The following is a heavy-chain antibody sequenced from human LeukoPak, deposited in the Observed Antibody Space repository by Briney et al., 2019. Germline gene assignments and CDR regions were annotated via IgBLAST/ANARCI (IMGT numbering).Heavy chain of an antibody. J-gene: IGHJ4*02. Sequence: GQSLRLSCTTSGFAFDDFAMSWVRQPAGQGLEWVGFIRRRAYGGAAEYAASVKGRFIISRDDSKGIAYLQMNSLKTEDTAVYYCSRNGLVDFDYWGQGSRVIVSP. V-gene: IGHV3-49*04. CDR2: IRRRAYGGAA. CDR1: GFAFDDFA. CDR3: SRNGLVDFDY.